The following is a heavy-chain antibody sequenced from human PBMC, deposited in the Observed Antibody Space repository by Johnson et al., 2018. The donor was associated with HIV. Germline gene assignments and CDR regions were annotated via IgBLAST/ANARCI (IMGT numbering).Heavy chain of an antibody. Sequence: VQLVESGGGFVKPGGSLRLSCAASGFTFDDYAMHWVRQAPGKGLAWVSGISWNSGSIGYADSVKGRFTISRDNSKNTLYLQMNRLRAEDTAVYYCAREWLYGFDIWGQGTMVTVSS. CDR1: GFTFDDYA. D-gene: IGHD5-24*01. V-gene: IGHV3-9*01. J-gene: IGHJ3*02. CDR2: ISWNSGSI. CDR3: AREWLYGFDI.